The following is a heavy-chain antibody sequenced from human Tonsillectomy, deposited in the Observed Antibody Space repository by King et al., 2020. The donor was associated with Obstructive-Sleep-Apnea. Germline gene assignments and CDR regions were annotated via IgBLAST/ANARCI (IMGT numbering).Heavy chain of an antibody. CDR3: ARDYASYYDILTERNGCDP. CDR1: GDSIRSFY. J-gene: IGHJ5*02. CDR2: IYYGGST. D-gene: IGHD3-9*01. Sequence: QLQESGPGLVKPSETLSLTCTVSGDSIRSFYWSWIRQPPGKGLEWIGSIYYGGSTNYNPSLKSRVTILVDTSKNQLSLKLSSVTAADTAVYYCARDYASYYDILTERNGCDPWGQGTLVTVSS. V-gene: IGHV4-59*01.